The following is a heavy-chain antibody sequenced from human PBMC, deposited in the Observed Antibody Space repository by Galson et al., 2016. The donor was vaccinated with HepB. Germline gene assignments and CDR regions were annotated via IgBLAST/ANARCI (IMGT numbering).Heavy chain of an antibody. D-gene: IGHD1-1*01. CDR1: GSIFGDHY. CDR3: VKIDPSDWRDS. Sequence: SLRLSCAASGSIFGDHYIDWVRPAPGKGPESVGRSRNKARSYTTDYAASVRGSFTLSRDHSKNTLFLQMNTLKIEDTAVYFCVKIDPSDWRDSWGQGTLVTVSS. J-gene: IGHJ4*02. V-gene: IGHV3-72*01. CDR2: SRNKARSYTT.